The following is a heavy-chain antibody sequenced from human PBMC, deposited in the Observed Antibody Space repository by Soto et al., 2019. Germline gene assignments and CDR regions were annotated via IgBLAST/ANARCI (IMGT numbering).Heavy chain of an antibody. CDR2: IVVGSGNT. Sequence: SVKVSCKASGFTFTSSAVQWFRQALGQRLEWIGWIVVGSGNTNYAQKFQERVTITRDMSTSTAYMELSSLRSEDTAVYYCAAAGSRDAYYYGMDVWGQGTTVNVYS. J-gene: IGHJ6*01. CDR3: AAAGSRDAYYYGMDV. CDR1: GFTFTSSA. D-gene: IGHD2-15*01. V-gene: IGHV1-58*01.